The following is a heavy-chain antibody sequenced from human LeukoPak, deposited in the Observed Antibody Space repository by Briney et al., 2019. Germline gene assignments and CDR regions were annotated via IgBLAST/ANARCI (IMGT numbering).Heavy chain of an antibody. CDR1: GFPFSTYS. J-gene: IGHJ1*01. CDR2: ITSDSKTI. D-gene: IGHD2-2*01. Sequence: GGSLRLSCAASGFPFSTYSMNWVRQAPGKGLEWLSYITSDSKTIYYADSVKGRFTISRDNAKNTLYLQMNSLRAEDTAVYYCARVGSASPSFQHWGQGTLVTVSS. V-gene: IGHV3-48*04. CDR3: ARVGSASPSFQH.